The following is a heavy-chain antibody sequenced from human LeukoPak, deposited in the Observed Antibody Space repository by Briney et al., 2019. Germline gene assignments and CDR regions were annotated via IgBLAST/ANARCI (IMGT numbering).Heavy chain of an antibody. V-gene: IGHV3-23*01. Sequence: GGSLRLSCAASGFTFSSYAMSWVRQAPGKGLEWVSAISGSGGSTYYADSVKGRFTISRDNSKNTLYLQMNSLRADDTAVYYCANDNAYSSSWYYYYYMDVWGKGTTVTVSS. D-gene: IGHD6-13*01. J-gene: IGHJ6*03. CDR3: ANDNAYSSSWYYYYYMDV. CDR1: GFTFSSYA. CDR2: ISGSGGST.